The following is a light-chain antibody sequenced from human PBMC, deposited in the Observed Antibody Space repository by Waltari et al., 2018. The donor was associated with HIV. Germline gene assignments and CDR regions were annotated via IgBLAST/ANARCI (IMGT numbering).Light chain of an antibody. CDR3: QVWDTNTDQYVI. CDR2: HDT. CDR1: NIGSKS. V-gene: IGLV3-21*01. Sequence: SYVLTQSPSVSVAPGKTARITCGGQNIGSKSVNWYRQQPGQSPVMVIYHDTDRPSGIPDRFSGSNSEDTATLTIRRVEAGDEADYYCQVWDTNTDQYVIFGGGTNLAV. J-gene: IGLJ2*01.